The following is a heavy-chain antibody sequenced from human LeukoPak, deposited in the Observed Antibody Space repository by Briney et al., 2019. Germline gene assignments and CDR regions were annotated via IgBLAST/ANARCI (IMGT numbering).Heavy chain of an antibody. CDR1: GFTFDDYA. CDR3: AKENHDHSLGY. CDR2: ISGDGGAT. J-gene: IGHJ4*02. D-gene: IGHD4-11*01. Sequence: GGSLRLSCAASGFTFDDYAMHWVRQAPGKGLEWVSLISGDGGATFYADSVKGRFTISRDNSKNSLYLQMNSLRTDDTALYYCAKENHDHSLGYWGQGTLVTVSS. V-gene: IGHV3-43*02.